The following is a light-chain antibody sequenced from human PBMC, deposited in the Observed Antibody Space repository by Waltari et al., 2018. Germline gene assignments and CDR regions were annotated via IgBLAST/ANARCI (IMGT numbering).Light chain of an antibody. J-gene: IGLJ3*02. CDR3: QTWGTGIWV. CDR2: LNSDGSH. V-gene: IGLV4-69*01. CDR1: SGHSSYA. Sequence: QLVLTQSPSASASLGASVKLTCTLSSGHSSYAIAWHQQQPEKGPRYLMKLNSDGSHSKGAGIPDRFSGSSSGAERYLTISSLQSEDGADYYCQTWGTGIWVFGGGTKLTVL.